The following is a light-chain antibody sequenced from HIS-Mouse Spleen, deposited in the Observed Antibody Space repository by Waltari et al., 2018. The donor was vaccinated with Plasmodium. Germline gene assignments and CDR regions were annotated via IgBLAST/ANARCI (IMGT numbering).Light chain of an antibody. CDR1: ALPKQY. V-gene: IGLV3-25*03. Sequence: SYELTQPPSVSVSPGQTARIPCSGDALPKQYAYWYQQKPGQAPVLVRYKDSERPTGIAERFSGSSSGTTVTLTISGVQAEDEADYYCQSADSSGTYWVFGGGTKLTVL. CDR3: QSADSSGTYWV. CDR2: KDS. J-gene: IGLJ3*02.